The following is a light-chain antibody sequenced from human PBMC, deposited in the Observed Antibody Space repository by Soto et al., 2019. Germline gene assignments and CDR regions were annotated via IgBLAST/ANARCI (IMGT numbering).Light chain of an antibody. CDR3: CSYTTSSTYV. V-gene: IGLV2-14*03. CDR2: DVS. Sequence: QSALTQPASVSGSPGQSIAISCTGTSSDVGGYNYVSWYQQHPGKAPKLMIYDVSNRPSGVSNRFSGSKSGNTASLTISGLQDEDEADYYCCSYTTSSTYVFGTGTKLTVL. CDR1: SSDVGGYNY. J-gene: IGLJ1*01.